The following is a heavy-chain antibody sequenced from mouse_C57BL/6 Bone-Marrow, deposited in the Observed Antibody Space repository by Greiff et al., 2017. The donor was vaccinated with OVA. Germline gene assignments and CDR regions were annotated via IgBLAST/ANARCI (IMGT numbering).Heavy chain of an antibody. CDR3: ARDYGSSGGALDY. D-gene: IGHD1-1*01. Sequence: QVHVKQSGAELVKPGASVKMSCMASGYTFTNNWITWVRQRPGQGLEWIGDVFPGSGGSNNNEKFKRRATLTVDTSSSTAYMQLSSLTSEDSAVYYCARDYGSSGGALDYWGQGTSVTVSS. J-gene: IGHJ4*01. CDR1: GYTFTNNW. CDR2: VFPGSGGS. V-gene: IGHV1-55*01.